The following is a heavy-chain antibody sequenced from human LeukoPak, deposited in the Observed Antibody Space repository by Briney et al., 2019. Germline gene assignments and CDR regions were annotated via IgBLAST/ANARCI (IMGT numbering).Heavy chain of an antibody. D-gene: IGHD6-19*01. V-gene: IGHV3-30*02. CDR3: ARVIAPYSSLDHFDY. J-gene: IGHJ4*02. CDR2: IRSDGSNK. Sequence: GGSLRLSCTASGFTFRNYGIHWVRQAPGKGLEWVAFIRSDGSNKYYADSVKGRFTISRDNSENTLYLQMNSLRTEDSAVYYCARVIAPYSSLDHFDYWGQGTLVTVSS. CDR1: GFTFRNYG.